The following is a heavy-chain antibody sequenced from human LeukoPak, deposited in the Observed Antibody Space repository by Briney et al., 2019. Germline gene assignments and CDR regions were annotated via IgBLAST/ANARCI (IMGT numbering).Heavy chain of an antibody. D-gene: IGHD6-13*01. J-gene: IGHJ4*02. V-gene: IGHV1-8*01. CDR3: ATGAPYSSSWYVAY. CDR1: GYTFTSYD. CDR2: MNPNSGNT. Sequence: ASVKVSCKASGYTFTSYDINWVRQATGQGLEWMGWMNPNSGNTGYAQKFQGRVTMTRNTSISTAYMELSSLRSEDTAVYYCATGAPYSSSWYVAYWGQGTLVTVSS.